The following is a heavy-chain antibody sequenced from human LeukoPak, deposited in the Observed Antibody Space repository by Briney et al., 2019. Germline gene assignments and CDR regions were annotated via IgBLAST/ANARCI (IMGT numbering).Heavy chain of an antibody. V-gene: IGHV1-24*01. CDR3: ATGLTMVRGVTIN. CDR2: FDPKDGET. J-gene: IGHJ4*02. Sequence: ASVKVSCKVSGYTLTELSMHWVRQAPGKGLEWMGSFDPKDGETIYAQKFQGRVTMTEDTSTDTAYMELSSLRSEDTAVYYCATGLTMVRGVTINWGQGTLVTVSS. CDR1: GYTLTELS. D-gene: IGHD3-10*01.